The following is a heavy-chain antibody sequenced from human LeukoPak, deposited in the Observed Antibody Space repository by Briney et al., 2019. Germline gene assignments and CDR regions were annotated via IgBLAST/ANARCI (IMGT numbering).Heavy chain of an antibody. V-gene: IGHV3-30*04. Sequence: GGSLRLSCTASGFGITVYAMHWVRQAPGKGLEWVAVISYDGSDKYYADSVKGRFTISRDNAKNSLYLQMNSLRAEDTAVYYCAELGITMIGGVWGKGTTVTISS. CDR1: GFGITVYA. CDR2: ISYDGSDK. J-gene: IGHJ6*04. CDR3: AELGITMIGGV. D-gene: IGHD3-10*02.